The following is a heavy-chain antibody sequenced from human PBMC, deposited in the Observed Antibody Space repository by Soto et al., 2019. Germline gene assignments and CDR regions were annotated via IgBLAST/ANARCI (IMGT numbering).Heavy chain of an antibody. Sequence: GASVKVSCKASGYTFIGYYMHWVRQAPGQGLEWMGWINPNSGGTNYAQKFQGWVTMTRDTSISTAYMELSRLRSDDTAVYYCASNSSPFTYAMDVWGQGTTVTVSS. CDR3: ASNSSPFTYAMDV. J-gene: IGHJ6*02. CDR2: INPNSGGT. V-gene: IGHV1-2*04. D-gene: IGHD6-19*01. CDR1: GYTFIGYY.